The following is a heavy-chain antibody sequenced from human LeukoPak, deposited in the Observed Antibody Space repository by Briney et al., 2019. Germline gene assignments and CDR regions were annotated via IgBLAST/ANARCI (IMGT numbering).Heavy chain of an antibody. CDR2: ISSSADST. D-gene: IGHD4-23*01. J-gene: IGHJ4*02. Sequence: GGSLRLSCEASGFTFSSYAMSWVRQAPGKGLAWVSVISSSADSTYYADSVKGRFTISRDNSKNTLYLQMNNLRAEDTAVYYCAKPLEKHTYGGNFDYWGQGILVTVSS. CDR1: GFTFSSYA. V-gene: IGHV3-23*01. CDR3: AKPLEKHTYGGNFDY.